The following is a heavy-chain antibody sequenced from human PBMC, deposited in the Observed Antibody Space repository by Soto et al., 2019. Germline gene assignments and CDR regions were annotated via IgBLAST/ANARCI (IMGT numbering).Heavy chain of an antibody. J-gene: IGHJ4*02. Sequence: SETLSLTCTVSGGSISSGDYYWSWIRQHPGKGLEWIGYIYYSGSTYYNPSLKSRVTISVDTSKNQFSLKLSSVTAADTAVYYCARDADYSGAGSYYGAHPALDYWGQGTLVTSPQ. CDR2: IYYSGST. CDR3: ARDADYSGAGSYYGAHPALDY. CDR1: GGSISSGDYY. D-gene: IGHD3-10*01. V-gene: IGHV4-31*03.